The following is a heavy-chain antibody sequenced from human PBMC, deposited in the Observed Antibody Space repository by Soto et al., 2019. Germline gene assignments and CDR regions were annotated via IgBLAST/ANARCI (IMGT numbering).Heavy chain of an antibody. Sequence: GGSLRLSCAASGFTFSSYDMHWVRQATGKGLEWVSAIVTAGDTYYPGSVKGRFTISRENAKNSLYLQMNGLGAGDTAVYYCARGYGSGSADAFDIWGQGTMVTVSS. V-gene: IGHV3-13*01. CDR3: ARGYGSGSADAFDI. CDR2: IVTAGDT. D-gene: IGHD3-10*01. CDR1: GFTFSSYD. J-gene: IGHJ3*02.